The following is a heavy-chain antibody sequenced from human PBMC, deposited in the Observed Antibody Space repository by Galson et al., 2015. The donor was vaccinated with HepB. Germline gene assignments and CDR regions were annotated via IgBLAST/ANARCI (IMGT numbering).Heavy chain of an antibody. V-gene: IGHV3-53*01. CDR1: GFTASSNY. CDR3: ARASEQLQGDYFDY. Sequence: SLRLSCAASGFTASSNYMSWVRQAPGKGLEWVSVIYSGGSTYYADSVKGRFTISRDNSKNTLYLQMNSLRAEDTAVYYCARASEQLQGDYFDYWGQGTLVTVSS. J-gene: IGHJ4*02. CDR2: IYSGGST. D-gene: IGHD6-6*01.